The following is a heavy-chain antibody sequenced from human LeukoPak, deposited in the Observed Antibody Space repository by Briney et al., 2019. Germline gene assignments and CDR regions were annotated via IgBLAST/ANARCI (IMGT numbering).Heavy chain of an antibody. Sequence: SETLSLTCTVSGGSISSSSYYWGWIRQPPGKGLEWIGSIYYSGSTYYNPSLKSRVTISVDTSNNQFSLKLSSVTAADTAVYYCASLLNGVFDYWGQGTLVTVSS. CDR3: ASLLNGVFDY. V-gene: IGHV4-39*01. D-gene: IGHD2-21*01. J-gene: IGHJ4*02. CDR2: IYYSGST. CDR1: GGSISSSSYY.